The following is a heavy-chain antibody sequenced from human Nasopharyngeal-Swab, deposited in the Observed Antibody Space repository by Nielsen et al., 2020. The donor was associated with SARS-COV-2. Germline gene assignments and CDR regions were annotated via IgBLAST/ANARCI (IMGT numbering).Heavy chain of an antibody. V-gene: IGHV4-39*01. CDR3: ARHPFYYGMDV. J-gene: IGHJ6*02. CDR2: IYYSGST. Sequence: SETLSLNCTVSGGSISSSSYYWGWIRQPPGKGLEWIGSIYYSGSTYYNPSLKSRVTISVDTSKNQFSLKLSSVTAADTAVYYCARHPFYYGMDVWGQGTTVTVSS. CDR1: GGSISSSSYY.